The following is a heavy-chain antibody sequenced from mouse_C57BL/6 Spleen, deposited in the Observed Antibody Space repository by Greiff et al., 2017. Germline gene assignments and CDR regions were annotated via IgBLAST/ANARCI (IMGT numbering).Heavy chain of an antibody. CDR3: AREGDGYYEGFAY. Sequence: VQLQQSGPELVKPGASVKISCKASGYAFSSSWMNWVKQRPGKGLEWIGRIYPGDGDTNYKGKFKGKATLTADKSSSTAYMQLSSLTSEDSAVYFCAREGDGYYEGFAYWGQGTLVTVSA. CDR2: IYPGDGDT. CDR1: GYAFSSSW. D-gene: IGHD2-3*01. J-gene: IGHJ3*01. V-gene: IGHV1-82*01.